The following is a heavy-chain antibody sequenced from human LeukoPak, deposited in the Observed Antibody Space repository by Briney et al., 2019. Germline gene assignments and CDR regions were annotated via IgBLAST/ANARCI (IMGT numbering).Heavy chain of an antibody. J-gene: IGHJ4*02. CDR2: IYYSGST. D-gene: IGHD1-26*01. Sequence: NYISWVRQHPGKGLEWIGYIYYSGSTYYNPSLKSRVTISVDTSKNQFSLKLSSVTAADTAVYYCARGRVRGATTWYFDYWGQGTLVTVSS. CDR1: NY. V-gene: IGHV4-31*02. CDR3: ARGRVRGATTWYFDY.